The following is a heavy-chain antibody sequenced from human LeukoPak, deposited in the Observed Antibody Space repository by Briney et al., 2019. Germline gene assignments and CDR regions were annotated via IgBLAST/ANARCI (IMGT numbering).Heavy chain of an antibody. D-gene: IGHD3-10*01. Sequence: GGSLRLSCAASGFTFSSYAMSWVRQAPGKGLEWVSAISGSGGSTYYADSAKGRFTISRDNSKNTLYLQMNSLRAEDTAVYYCAKDLGSPYGSGSSFPMYNWFDPWGQGTLVTVSS. J-gene: IGHJ5*02. CDR2: ISGSGGST. V-gene: IGHV3-23*01. CDR1: GFTFSSYA. CDR3: AKDLGSPYGSGSSFPMYNWFDP.